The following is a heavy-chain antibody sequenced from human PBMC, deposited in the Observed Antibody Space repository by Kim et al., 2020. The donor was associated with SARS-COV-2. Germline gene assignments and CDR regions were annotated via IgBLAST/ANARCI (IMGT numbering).Heavy chain of an antibody. V-gene: IGHV1-58*01. CDR1: GFTFTSSA. CDR2: IVVGSGNT. J-gene: IGHJ4*02. CDR3: AAECSGGSCVPAFDY. Sequence: SVKVSCKASGFTFTSSAVQWVRQARGQRLEWIGWIVVGSGNTNYAQKFQERVTITRDMSTSTAYTELSSLRSEDTAVYYCAAECSGGSCVPAFDYWGQGTLVTVSS. D-gene: IGHD2-15*01.